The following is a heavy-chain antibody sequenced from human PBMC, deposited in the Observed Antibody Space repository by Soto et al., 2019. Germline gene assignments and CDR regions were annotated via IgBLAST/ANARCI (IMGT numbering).Heavy chain of an antibody. V-gene: IGHV3-23*01. Sequence: GGSLRLSCAASGFTFSSYAMTWVRQAPGKGLEWVSTISGSGGRTYYADSVKGRFTISRDNFKNTLYLQLSSLRAEDTAVYYCAKGSYDYGDLYYYYYMDVWGKGTTVTVSS. CDR3: AKGSYDYGDLYYYYYMDV. D-gene: IGHD4-17*01. CDR1: GFTFSSYA. J-gene: IGHJ6*03. CDR2: ISGSGGRT.